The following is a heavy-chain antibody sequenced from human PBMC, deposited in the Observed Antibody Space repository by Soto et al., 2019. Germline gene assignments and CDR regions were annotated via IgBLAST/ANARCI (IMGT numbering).Heavy chain of an antibody. D-gene: IGHD3-10*01. V-gene: IGHV3-30*03. CDR3: VGGQYYFVY. CDR1: GFPFTTYG. CDR2: ISYDGSNK. J-gene: IGHJ4*02. Sequence: QVQLVESGGGVVQPGRSLRLSCAASGFPFTTYGMHWVREGPGKGLEWVAVISYDGSNKYYADSVKGRFTISRDNSKNTLYLQMNSLRPEDTALYYCVGGQYYFVYRGQGTLITDST.